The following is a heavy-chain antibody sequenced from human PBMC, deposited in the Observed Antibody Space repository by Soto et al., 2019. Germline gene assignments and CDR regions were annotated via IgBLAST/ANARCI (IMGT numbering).Heavy chain of an antibody. CDR3: ARAPRGNYGYPSYFDY. V-gene: IGHV4-59*01. CDR2: IYYSGST. J-gene: IGHJ4*02. CDR1: GASMSSYY. D-gene: IGHD3-10*01. Sequence: PSETLSLTCNVSGASMSSYYWSWIRQPPGKGLEWIGYIYYSGSTNYNPSLKSRVTISVDTSKNQFSLKLSSVTAADTAVYYCARAPRGNYGYPSYFDYWGQGTLVTVSS.